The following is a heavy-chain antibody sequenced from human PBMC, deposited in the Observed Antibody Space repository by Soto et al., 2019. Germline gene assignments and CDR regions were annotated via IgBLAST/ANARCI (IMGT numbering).Heavy chain of an antibody. CDR1: GFTFSSYA. Sequence: QVQLVESGGGVVQPGTSLRLSCAASGFTFSSYAMHWVRQAPGKGLEWVAVISYDGDNKHYAGSVKGRFTISRDNSKNTLYLQMNILRADDTALYYCARDQTNPFRGGDCYSVAFVQWGQGTLVTVSS. CDR2: ISYDGDNK. D-gene: IGHD2-21*02. V-gene: IGHV3-30-3*01. J-gene: IGHJ4*02. CDR3: ARDQTNPFRGGDCYSVAFVQ.